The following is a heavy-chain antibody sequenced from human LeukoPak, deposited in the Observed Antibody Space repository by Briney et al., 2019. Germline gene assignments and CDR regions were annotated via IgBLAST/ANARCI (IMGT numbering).Heavy chain of an antibody. CDR2: IYYSGST. Sequence: LRLSCAASGFTFSSYSMNWIRQFPGKGLEWIGHIYYSGSTYYNVSLQSRMTISIATSKIQFSLTLKSVSAADTAVYYCARLTMVRGLDIWGQGTTVTVSS. CDR3: ARLTMVRGLDI. J-gene: IGHJ3*02. CDR1: GFTFSSYS. D-gene: IGHD3-10*01. V-gene: IGHV4-31*02.